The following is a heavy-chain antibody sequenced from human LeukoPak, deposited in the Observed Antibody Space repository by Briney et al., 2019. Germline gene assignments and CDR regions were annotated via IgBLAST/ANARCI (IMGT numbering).Heavy chain of an antibody. CDR2: IKQEGSEK. CDR1: GFTFSSYW. D-gene: IGHD3-22*01. Sequence: GGSLRLSCAASGFTFSSYWMSWVRQAPGKGMEWVANIKQEGSEKYYVDSVKGRFTISRDNAKNSLYLQMNSLRAEDTAVHYCARGSYYYDSSGYYYFDYWGQGTLVTVSS. J-gene: IGHJ4*02. CDR3: ARGSYYYDSSGYYYFDY. V-gene: IGHV3-7*01.